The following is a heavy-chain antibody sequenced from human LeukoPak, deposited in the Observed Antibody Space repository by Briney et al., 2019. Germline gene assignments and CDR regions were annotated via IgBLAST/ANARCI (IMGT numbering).Heavy chain of an antibody. Sequence: GGSLRLSCVASGFTFTSDAMNWVRQAPGKGLEWVSSTVSRGTTQYADSVKGRFTISRDNSKNTQYLQMNSLRGEDTAVYYCAKEPSSGRNPARYFDYWGQGALVTVSS. CDR2: TVSRGTT. V-gene: IGHV3-23*01. D-gene: IGHD6-19*01. CDR1: GFTFTSDA. J-gene: IGHJ4*02. CDR3: AKEPSSGRNPARYFDY.